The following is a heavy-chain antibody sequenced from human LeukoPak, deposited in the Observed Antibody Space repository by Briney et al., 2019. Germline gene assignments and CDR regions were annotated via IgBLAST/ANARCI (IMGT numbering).Heavy chain of an antibody. CDR2: IYHSGST. Sequence: SQTLSLTCAVSGGSISSGGYSWSWVRQPPGKGLEWIGYIYHSGSTYYNPSLKSRVTISVDRSKNQFSLKLSSVTAADTAVYYCARAAVDTAMVKGLNWFDPWGQGTLVTVSS. D-gene: IGHD5-18*01. V-gene: IGHV4-30-2*01. CDR1: GGSISSGGYS. J-gene: IGHJ5*02. CDR3: ARAAVDTAMVKGLNWFDP.